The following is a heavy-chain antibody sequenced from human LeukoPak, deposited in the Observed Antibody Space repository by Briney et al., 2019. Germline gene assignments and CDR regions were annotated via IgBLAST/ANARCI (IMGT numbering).Heavy chain of an antibody. CDR1: GFTFSDYG. CDR2: ISFDGSNK. V-gene: IGHV3-30*03. CDR3: ARGPFLEWLPIGLDY. Sequence: PGGSLRLSCAASGFTFSDYGMHWVRQAPGKGLEWVSVISFDGSNKYYADSVKGRFTISRDDSKNTLYLQMSSLRAEDTAVYYCARGPFLEWLPIGLDYWGQGTLVTVSS. J-gene: IGHJ4*02. D-gene: IGHD3-3*01.